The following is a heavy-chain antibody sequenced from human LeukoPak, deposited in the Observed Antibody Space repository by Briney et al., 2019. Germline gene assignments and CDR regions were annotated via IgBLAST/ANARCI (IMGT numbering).Heavy chain of an antibody. J-gene: IGHJ4*02. CDR2: ISYDGSNK. CDR1: GFTFSYYT. Sequence: AGRSLRLSCAASGFTFSYYTMHWVRQAPGKGLEWVAVISYDGSNKYYADSVKGRFTISRDNSKNTLYLQMNSLRAEDTAVYYCARENSGSSGAYFDYWGQGTLVTVSS. V-gene: IGHV3-30-3*01. D-gene: IGHD1-26*01. CDR3: ARENSGSSGAYFDY.